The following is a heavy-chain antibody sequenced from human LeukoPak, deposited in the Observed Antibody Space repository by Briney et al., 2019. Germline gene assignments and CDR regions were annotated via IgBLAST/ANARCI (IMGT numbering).Heavy chain of an antibody. J-gene: IGHJ4*02. CDR3: ARDRNIHCSSSTCYPVWDY. Sequence: GSSVKVSCKASGGTFSSSGISWVRQAPGQGLEWMGWINTYNDNTNYAQKLQGRVTMTTDTSTTTAYMELRSLRSDDTAVYYCARDRNIHCSSSTCYPVWDYWGQGTLVTVSS. V-gene: IGHV1-18*01. D-gene: IGHD2-2*01. CDR2: INTYNDNT. CDR1: GGTFSSSG.